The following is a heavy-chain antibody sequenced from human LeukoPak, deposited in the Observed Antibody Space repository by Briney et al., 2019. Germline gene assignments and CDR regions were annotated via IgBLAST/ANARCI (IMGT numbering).Heavy chain of an antibody. CDR3: ARDSYYDFWNGYVYYMDV. Sequence: GGSLRLSCAASGFTFDDYGMSWVRQAPGKGLEWVSGINWNGGSTGYADSVKGRFTISRDNAKNSLYLQMNSLRAEDTALYYCARDSYYDFWNGYVYYMDVWGKGTTVTVSS. CDR1: GFTFDDYG. CDR2: INWNGGST. V-gene: IGHV3-20*04. D-gene: IGHD3-3*01. J-gene: IGHJ6*03.